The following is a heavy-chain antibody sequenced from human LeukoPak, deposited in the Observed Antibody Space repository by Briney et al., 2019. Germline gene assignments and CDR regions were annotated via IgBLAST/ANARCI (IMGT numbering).Heavy chain of an antibody. Sequence: PGRSLRLSCAASGFTFDDYAMHCVREAPGKGLEWVSGISWNSGSIGYADSVKGRFTISRDNAKNSLYLQMNSLRAEDTALYYCAKDYDYGGNSWLAAFDIWGQGTMVTVSS. CDR2: ISWNSGSI. V-gene: IGHV3-9*01. CDR1: GFTFDDYA. D-gene: IGHD4-23*01. J-gene: IGHJ3*02. CDR3: AKDYDYGGNSWLAAFDI.